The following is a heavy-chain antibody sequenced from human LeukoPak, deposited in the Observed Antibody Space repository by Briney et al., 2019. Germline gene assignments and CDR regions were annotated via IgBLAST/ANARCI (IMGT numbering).Heavy chain of an antibody. CDR1: GRSISSGDYY. D-gene: IGHD1-1*01. J-gene: IGHJ5*02. CDR3: AKALDP. Sequence: SETLSLTRTVSGRSISSGDYYWSWIRRHPVKGLEWLGNIYYTGTTYYNPSLRSRLTISRDTSKNQFFLKLSSVTAADTAVYYCAKALDPWGQGTLVTASS. CDR2: IYYTGTT. V-gene: IGHV4-31*03.